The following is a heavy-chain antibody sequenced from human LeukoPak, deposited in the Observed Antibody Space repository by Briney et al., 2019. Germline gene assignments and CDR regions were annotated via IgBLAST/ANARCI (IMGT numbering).Heavy chain of an antibody. CDR1: GFTFSDYY. CDR2: IYYGGST. D-gene: IGHD5-24*01. J-gene: IGHJ6*02. CDR3: ARGPSRDVYKSGYYYYGMDV. V-gene: IGHV4-59*01. Sequence: PGGSLRLSCAASGFTFSDYYMSWIRQPPGKALEGMGYIYYGGSTNNNPSLKSRVTISVDTCKNQFSLKLSSVTAADTAVYYCARGPSRDVYKSGYYYYGMDVWGQGTTVTVSS.